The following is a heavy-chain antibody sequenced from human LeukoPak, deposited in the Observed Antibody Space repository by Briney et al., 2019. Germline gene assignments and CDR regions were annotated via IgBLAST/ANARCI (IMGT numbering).Heavy chain of an antibody. J-gene: IGHJ4*02. D-gene: IGHD4-11*01. CDR2: ISSSGSTI. Sequence: GGSLRLSCAASGFTFSSYEMNWVRQAPGEGLEWVSYISSSGSTIYYADSVKGRFTISRDNAKNSLFLQMNSLRAEDTAVYYCAMCGSNYFVTYWGQGTLVTVSS. CDR1: GFTFSSYE. CDR3: AMCGSNYFVTY. V-gene: IGHV3-48*03.